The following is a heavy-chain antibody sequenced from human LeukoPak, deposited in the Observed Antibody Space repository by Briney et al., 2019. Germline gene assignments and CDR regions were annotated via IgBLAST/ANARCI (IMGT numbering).Heavy chain of an antibody. CDR1: GGSINAFY. V-gene: IGHV4-4*08. D-gene: IGHD5-18*01. Sequence: SETLSLTCTVSGGSINAFYWSWIRQPPGKGLEWIAYVRANGENNYNPSLKSRVAISLDTANSQISLRLNFVTAADTAIYYCARQPANTAAFDVWGRGTMVTVSS. CDR3: ARQPANTAAFDV. CDR2: VRANGEN. J-gene: IGHJ3*01.